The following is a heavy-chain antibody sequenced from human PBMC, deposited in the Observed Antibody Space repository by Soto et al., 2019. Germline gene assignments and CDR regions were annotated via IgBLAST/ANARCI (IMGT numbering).Heavy chain of an antibody. D-gene: IGHD2-15*01. CDR2: IYYSGST. Sequence: QVQLQESGPGLVKPSETLSLTCIVSGGSVSSGSYYWSWIRQPPGKGLEWIGYIYYSGSTNYNPSLKSRVTISVDTSKNQFSLKLSSVTAADTAVYYCARVGVAAQRGAGRWFDPWGQGTLVTVSS. CDR1: GGSVSSGSYY. J-gene: IGHJ5*02. V-gene: IGHV4-61*01. CDR3: ARVGVAAQRGAGRWFDP.